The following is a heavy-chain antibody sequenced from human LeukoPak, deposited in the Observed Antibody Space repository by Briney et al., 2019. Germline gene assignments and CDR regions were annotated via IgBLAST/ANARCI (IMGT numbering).Heavy chain of an antibody. Sequence: ASVKVSCKVSGYTVTELSMHWVRQAPGQGLEWMGWISGYNGHTNYAQKFQGRVTMTTDTSTNMVYMELRSLRSDDTAVYYCARGSTHRYYYDSSGYYRGAFDYWGQGTLVTVSS. CDR2: ISGYNGHT. J-gene: IGHJ4*02. CDR3: ARGSTHRYYYDSSGYYRGAFDY. CDR1: GYTVTELS. D-gene: IGHD3-22*01. V-gene: IGHV1-18*01.